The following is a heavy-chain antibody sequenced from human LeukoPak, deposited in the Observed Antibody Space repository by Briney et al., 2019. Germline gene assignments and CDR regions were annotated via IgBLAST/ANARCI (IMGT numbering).Heavy chain of an antibody. D-gene: IGHD5-18*01. J-gene: IGHJ4*02. Sequence: PSETLSLTCTVSGGSISSSSYYWGWIRQPPGKGLEWIGSIYYSGSTYYNPSLKSRVTISVDTSKNQFSLKLSSVTAAGTAVYYCARQSILDTAMVGYWGQGTLVTVSS. CDR1: GGSISSSSYY. V-gene: IGHV4-39*01. CDR3: ARQSILDTAMVGY. CDR2: IYYSGST.